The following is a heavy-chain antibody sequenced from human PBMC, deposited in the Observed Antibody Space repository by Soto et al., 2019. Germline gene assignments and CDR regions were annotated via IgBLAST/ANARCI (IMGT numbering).Heavy chain of an antibody. V-gene: IGHV4-31*03. Sequence: QVQLQESGPGLVKPSQTLSLTCTVSGCSIRSGGYYWSWIRQHPGKGLGWIGYISYRGSTYYNPALQSRVTISVDTSKNQFSLKLTSVTSADTAVYYCERSVCPWGQGTLVTVSS. J-gene: IGHJ5*02. CDR1: GCSIRSGGYY. CDR2: ISYRGST. CDR3: ERSVCP.